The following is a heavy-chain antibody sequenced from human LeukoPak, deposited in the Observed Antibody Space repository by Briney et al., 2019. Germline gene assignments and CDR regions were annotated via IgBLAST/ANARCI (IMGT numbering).Heavy chain of an antibody. Sequence: SETLSLTCNVSGDSISSSSYFWGWIRQPPGKGLEWIGSIYFSGRTYYNMSLKSRVIISIDTSKNQFSLKVNSVTAADTAVYYCARYYYDSSGYYCFDYWGQGTLVTVSS. J-gene: IGHJ4*02. CDR2: IYFSGRT. CDR1: GDSISSSSYF. D-gene: IGHD3-22*01. V-gene: IGHV4-39*07. CDR3: ARYYYDSSGYYCFDY.